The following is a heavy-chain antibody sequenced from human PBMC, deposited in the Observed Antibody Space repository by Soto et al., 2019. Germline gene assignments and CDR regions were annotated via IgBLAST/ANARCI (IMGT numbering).Heavy chain of an antibody. J-gene: IGHJ5*02. D-gene: IGHD2-21*02. V-gene: IGHV4-30-4*01. Sequence: TSETLSLTCTVSGASIRGTDYYWSWIRQAPGKGLEWIGYVYYTGSTYYNPSLMSRLTISVDTSKNQFSLKLTSVTAAETAVYYCVRTAREGAVAPHWFDRWGQGTQVTVSS. CDR2: VYYTGST. CDR3: VRTAREGAVAPHWFDR. CDR1: GASIRGTDYY.